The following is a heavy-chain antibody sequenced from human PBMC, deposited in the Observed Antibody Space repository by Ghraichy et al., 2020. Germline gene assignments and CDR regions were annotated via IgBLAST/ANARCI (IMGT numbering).Heavy chain of an antibody. CDR2: FDPEDGET. J-gene: IGHJ4*02. CDR1: GYTLTELS. CDR3: ATGGYSLGYYYDSSGYYSLDY. V-gene: IGHV1-24*01. D-gene: IGHD3-22*01. Sequence: ASVKVSCKVSGYTLTELSMHWVRQAPGKGLEWMGGFDPEDGETIYAQKFQGRVTMTEDTSTDTAYMELSSLRSEDTAVYYCATGGYSLGYYYDSSGYYSLDYWGQGTLVNVSS.